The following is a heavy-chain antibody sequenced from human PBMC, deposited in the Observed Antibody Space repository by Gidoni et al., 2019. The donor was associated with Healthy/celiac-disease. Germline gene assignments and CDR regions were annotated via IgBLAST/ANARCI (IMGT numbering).Heavy chain of an antibody. CDR3: AGPLRGSGDY. V-gene: IGHV3-23*01. CDR1: GFTFRSYA. Sequence: EEHLLESVGGLVHLGGSLRFSFAAFGFTFRSYAMSLVREAPGKGLEWVSAIGGSGGSTYYADSVKGRLTISRDNSKNTLYLQMNSLRAEDTAVYYCAGPLRGSGDYWGQGTLVTVSS. D-gene: IGHD6-19*01. J-gene: IGHJ4*02. CDR2: IGGSGGST.